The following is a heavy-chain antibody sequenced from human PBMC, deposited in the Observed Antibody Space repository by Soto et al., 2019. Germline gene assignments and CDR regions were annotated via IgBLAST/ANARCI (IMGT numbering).Heavy chain of an antibody. J-gene: IGHJ3*02. CDR2: IYYSGST. CDR1: GGSISSYY. V-gene: IGHV4-59*01. Sequence: SETLSLTCTVSGGSISSYYWSWIRQPPGKGLEWIVYIYYSGSTNYNPSLKSRVTISVDTSKNQFSLKLSSVTAADTAVYYCVSYPCKTRAFDIWGQGTMVTVS. CDR3: VSYPCKTRAFDI.